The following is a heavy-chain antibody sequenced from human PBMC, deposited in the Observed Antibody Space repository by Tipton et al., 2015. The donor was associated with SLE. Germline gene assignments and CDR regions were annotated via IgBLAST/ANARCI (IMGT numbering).Heavy chain of an antibody. CDR2: INANNQI. D-gene: IGHD4-17*01. V-gene: IGHV3-69-1*01. CDR1: GFIFRDYT. CDR3: ARDAYGDSTVLLDY. J-gene: IGHJ4*02. Sequence: SLRLSCEGSGFIFRDYTMHWIRHTPGKGLEWVSSINANNQIYYADSVKGRFTMSRDNAKNSVYLQMNNLRPEDTAVYYCARDAYGDSTVLLDYWGQGTLVTVSS.